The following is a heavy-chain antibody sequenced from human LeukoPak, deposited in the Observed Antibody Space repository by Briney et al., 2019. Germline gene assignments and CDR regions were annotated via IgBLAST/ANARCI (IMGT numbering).Heavy chain of an antibody. CDR1: GGSLNRCSYY. CDR3: ARHQWLSYYCRGV. D-gene: IGHD6-19*01. J-gene: IGHJ6*03. Sequence: SETLSLTCSVSGGSLNRCSYYWGWIRQPPGKGLEWIGSIYYSGDTYYNPSLKSRRVTRSVDTSKNQFSLRLSSVTAADTAVYYCARHQWLSYYCRGVWAKRSRVTVSS. V-gene: IGHV4-39*01. CDR2: IYYSGDT.